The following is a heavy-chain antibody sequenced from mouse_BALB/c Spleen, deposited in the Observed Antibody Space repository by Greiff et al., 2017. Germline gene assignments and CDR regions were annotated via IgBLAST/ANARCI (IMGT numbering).Heavy chain of an antibody. Sequence: EVKVVESGGGLVKPGGSLKLSCAASGFTFSDYYMYWVRQTPEKRLEWVATISDGGSYTYYPDSVKGRFTISRDNAKNNLYLQMSSLKSEDTAMYYCARSTVVGNYFDYWGQGTTLTVSS. D-gene: IGHD1-1*01. V-gene: IGHV5-4*02. CDR1: GFTFSDYY. J-gene: IGHJ2*01. CDR2: ISDGGSYT. CDR3: ARSTVVGNYFDY.